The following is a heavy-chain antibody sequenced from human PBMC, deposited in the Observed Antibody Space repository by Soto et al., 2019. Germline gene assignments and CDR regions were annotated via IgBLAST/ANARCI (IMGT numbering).Heavy chain of an antibody. CDR2: ISGSGGST. Sequence: GGSLRLSCAASGFTFSSYAMSWVRQAPGKGLEWVSAISGSGGSTYYADSVKGRFTISRDNSKNTLYLQMNSLRAEDTAVYYCAKDRGLDGYSYGPVWFDPWGQGTLVTVSS. CDR3: AKDRGLDGYSYGPVWFDP. V-gene: IGHV3-23*01. J-gene: IGHJ5*02. D-gene: IGHD5-18*01. CDR1: GFTFSSYA.